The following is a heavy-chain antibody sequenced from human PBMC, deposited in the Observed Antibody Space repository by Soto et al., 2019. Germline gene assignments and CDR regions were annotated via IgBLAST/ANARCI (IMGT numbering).Heavy chain of an antibody. CDR1: GFTFSDYY. CDR2: TSSSSSYT. J-gene: IGHJ6*02. D-gene: IGHD6-6*01. Sequence: QVQLVESGGGLVKPGGSLRLSCAASGFTFSDYYMSWIRQAPGKGLVWVSYTSSSSSYTNYADSVKGRFTISRDNAKNALYLQMNSLRAEDTAVYYCARGRPIAARPDYYYHYGMDVWGQGNTVTVSS. CDR3: ARGRPIAARPDYYYHYGMDV. V-gene: IGHV3-11*06.